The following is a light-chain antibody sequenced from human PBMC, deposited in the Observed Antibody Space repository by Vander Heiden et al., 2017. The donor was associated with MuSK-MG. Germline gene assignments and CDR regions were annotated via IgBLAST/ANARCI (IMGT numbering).Light chain of an antibody. J-gene: IGKJ3*01. Sequence: DIQLTQSSSTLSASIGARVTITCRASQSITSWLGWYQQKPEKAPQLLIYKASRLDSGVPWRFSGSGSGTEFTLTSSGQQPDDFAYYYCQQNHSYLTFGHGTKVDIK. CDR2: KAS. CDR1: QSITSW. V-gene: IGKV1-5*03. CDR3: QQNHSYLT.